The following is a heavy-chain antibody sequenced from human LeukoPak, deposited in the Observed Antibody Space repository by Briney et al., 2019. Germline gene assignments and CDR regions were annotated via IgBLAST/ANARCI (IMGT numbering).Heavy chain of an antibody. Sequence: PSETLSLTCTDSGGSISSYYWSWIRQPPGKGLEWIGYIYYSGSTNYNPSLKSRVTMSVDTSKNQFSLKLSSVTAADTAVYYCARDLVLAAAHYFDYWGQGTLVTVSS. CDR2: IYYSGST. V-gene: IGHV4-59*12. D-gene: IGHD6-13*01. J-gene: IGHJ4*02. CDR1: GGSISSYY. CDR3: ARDLVLAAAHYFDY.